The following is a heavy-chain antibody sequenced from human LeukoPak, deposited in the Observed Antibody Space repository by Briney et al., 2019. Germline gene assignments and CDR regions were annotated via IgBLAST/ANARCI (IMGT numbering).Heavy chain of an antibody. J-gene: IGHJ6*03. V-gene: IGHV4-34*01. CDR3: ARGLYWNCSSTSCYSSLGYYYYYYMDV. D-gene: IGHD2-2*02. Sequence: SETLSLTCTVSGGSISGYYWSWIRQPPGKGLEWIGEINHSGSTNYNPSLKSRVTISVDTSKDQFSLKLSSVTAADPAVYYCARGLYWNCSSTSCYSSLGYYYYYYMDVWGKGTTVTVSS. CDR2: INHSGST. CDR1: GGSISGYY.